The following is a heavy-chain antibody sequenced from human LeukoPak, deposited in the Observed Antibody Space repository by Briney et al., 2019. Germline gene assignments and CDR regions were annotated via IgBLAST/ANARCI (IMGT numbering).Heavy chain of an antibody. CDR1: GFTFSSYG. D-gene: IGHD3-10*01. J-gene: IGHJ6*03. CDR3: AKDPIFYYCMDV. V-gene: IGHV3-23*01. Sequence: GGSLRLSCAASGFTFSSYGMSWVRQAPGKGLEWVSAIGGSGGSTYYADSVKGRFTIPRDNSKNTLYLQMNSLRAEDTAVYYCAKDPIFYYCMDVWGKGTTVTTSS. CDR2: IGGSGGST.